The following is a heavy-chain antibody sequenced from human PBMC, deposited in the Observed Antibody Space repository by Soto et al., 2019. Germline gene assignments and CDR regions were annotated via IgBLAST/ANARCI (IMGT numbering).Heavy chain of an antibody. J-gene: IGHJ6*02. Sequence: EVQLVESAGGWVKPGGSLRLSCVASGFSFNEAWMNWVRQAPGQGLEWVGRIKTSAGGGATNYAAPVQGRFTISRDDSKNTLYLHMNRLRTEDTAIYYCTTGSVEGIWGQGTTVIVSS. CDR1: GFSFNEAW. V-gene: IGHV3-15*07. D-gene: IGHD2-15*01. CDR2: IKTSAGGGAT. CDR3: TTGSVEGI.